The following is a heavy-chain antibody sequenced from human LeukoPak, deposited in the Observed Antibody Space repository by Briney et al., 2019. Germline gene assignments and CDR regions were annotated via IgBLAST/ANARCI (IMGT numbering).Heavy chain of an antibody. V-gene: IGHV3-30*02. CDR3: AKAGTGATGRGVYYFDY. CDR2: IRYDGSNK. Sequence: GGSLRLSCAASGFTFSSYGMHWVRQAPGKGLEWVAFIRYDGSNKYYADSVKGRFTISRDNSKNTLYLQMNSLRAEDTAVYYCAKAGTGATGRGVYYFDYWGQGTLVTVSS. CDR1: GFTFSSYG. J-gene: IGHJ4*02. D-gene: IGHD1-7*01.